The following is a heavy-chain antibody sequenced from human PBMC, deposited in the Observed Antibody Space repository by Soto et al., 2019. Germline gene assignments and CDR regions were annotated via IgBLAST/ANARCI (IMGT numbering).Heavy chain of an antibody. V-gene: IGHV1-18*04. D-gene: IGHD3-22*01. CDR2: ISAYNGNT. J-gene: IGHJ4*02. CDR1: GYTFTSYG. Sequence: ASVKVSCKASGYTFTSYGISWVRQAPGQGLEWMGWISAYNGNTNYAQKLQGRVTMTTDTSTSTAYMELRSLRSDDTAVYYCARDKWESSGYYYRFDYWGQGTLVTVSS. CDR3: ARDKWESSGYYYRFDY.